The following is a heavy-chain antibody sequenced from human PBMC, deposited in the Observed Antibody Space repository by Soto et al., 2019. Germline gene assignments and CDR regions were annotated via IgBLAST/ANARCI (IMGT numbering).Heavy chain of an antibody. CDR1: GFTFSGSA. CDR2: IRSKAHSYAT. Sequence: PGGSRRLSCAASGFTFSGSAIHWVRQASGKGLEWVGRIRSKAHSYATAYAASVKGRFSISRDDSKNTTFLQMNSLKTEDTAVYYCTRLEGDCGSTTCYKSYWGQGTLVTVSS. D-gene: IGHD2-2*02. V-gene: IGHV3-73*01. CDR3: TRLEGDCGSTTCYKSY. J-gene: IGHJ4*02.